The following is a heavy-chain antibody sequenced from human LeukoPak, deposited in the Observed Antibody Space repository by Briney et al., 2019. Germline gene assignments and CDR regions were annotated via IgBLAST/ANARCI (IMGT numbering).Heavy chain of an antibody. CDR3: ARDYYDSSGSGAFDI. CDR1: GYTFSGSY. V-gene: IGHV1-2*02. J-gene: IGHJ3*02. D-gene: IGHD3-22*01. CDR2: INPNSGGT. Sequence: ASVKVSCKASGYTFSGSYMHWGRQAPGQGLEWMGWINPNSGGTKYAQKFQGRVSMTRDTSISTAYMELSRLRSDDTAVYYCARDYYDSSGSGAFDIWGQGTMVTVSS.